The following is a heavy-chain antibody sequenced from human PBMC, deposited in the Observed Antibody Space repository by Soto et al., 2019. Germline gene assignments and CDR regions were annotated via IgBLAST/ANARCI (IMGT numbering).Heavy chain of an antibody. Sequence: QITLKESGPTLVKPTQTLTLTCSFSGFSLRTVEVGVGWIRQPPGKALEWLSLIYWDDEKRYSPSLKSRLSITKDTSNNQVVLRMTNMDVVDTATYYCARFSSSDWFVDDWGQGTLVTVSS. CDR2: IYWDDEK. CDR1: GFSLRTVEVG. J-gene: IGHJ4*02. D-gene: IGHD6-13*01. CDR3: ARFSSSDWFVDD. V-gene: IGHV2-5*02.